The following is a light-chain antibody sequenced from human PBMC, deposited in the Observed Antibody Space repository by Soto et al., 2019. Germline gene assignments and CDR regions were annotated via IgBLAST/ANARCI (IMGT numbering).Light chain of an antibody. V-gene: IGKV1-17*01. Sequence: PACRSRSVGYRVTITCRASQVIRNDLGWYQQKPGTAPKVLIYHASNLQSGVPSRFIGSGSGTEFTLTISSLQPDDFATYYCQRHSRYSEAFGQGTKVDIK. CDR3: QRHSRYSEA. CDR1: QVIRND. CDR2: HAS. J-gene: IGKJ1*01.